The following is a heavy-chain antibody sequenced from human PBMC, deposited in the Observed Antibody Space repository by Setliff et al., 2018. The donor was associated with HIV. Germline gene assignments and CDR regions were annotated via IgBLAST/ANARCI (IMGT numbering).Heavy chain of an antibody. CDR2: IGSSGTPI. CDR1: GFSFSSYW. V-gene: IGHV3-48*04. CDR3: ARVRSPFYFDY. J-gene: IGHJ4*02. Sequence: LRLSCAASGFSFSSYWMSWVRQAPGKGPEWLSYIGSSGTPIYYADSVKGRFTISRDNAKNSLNLQMNSLRAEDTAVYYCARVRSPFYFDYWGQGTLVTVSS.